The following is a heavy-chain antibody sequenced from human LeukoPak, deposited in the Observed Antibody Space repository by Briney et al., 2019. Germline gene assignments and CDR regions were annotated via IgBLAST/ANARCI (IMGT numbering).Heavy chain of an antibody. CDR1: GYTFTSYD. Sequence: ASVKVSCKASGYTFTSYDINWVRQATGQGLEWMGWMNPNSGNTGYAQKFQGRVTMTRNTSIGTAYMELSSLRSEDTAVYCCARGGEWELPFDYWGQGTLVTVSS. J-gene: IGHJ4*02. D-gene: IGHD1-26*01. CDR2: MNPNSGNT. V-gene: IGHV1-8*01. CDR3: ARGGEWELPFDY.